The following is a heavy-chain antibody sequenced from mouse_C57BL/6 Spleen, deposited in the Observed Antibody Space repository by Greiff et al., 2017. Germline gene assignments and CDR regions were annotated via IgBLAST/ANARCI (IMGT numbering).Heavy chain of an antibody. J-gene: IGHJ2*01. CDR2: IDPSDSYT. Sequence: QVQLQQPGAELVMPGASVKLSCKASGYTFTSYWMHWVKQRPGQGLEWIGEIDPSDSYTNYNQKFKGKSTLTVDKSSSTAYMQLSSLTSEDSGVYYWARRGSNYFDDWGTGTTLTVSS. CDR3: ARRGSNYFDD. CDR1: GYTFTSYW. D-gene: IGHD5-1*01. V-gene: IGHV1-69*01.